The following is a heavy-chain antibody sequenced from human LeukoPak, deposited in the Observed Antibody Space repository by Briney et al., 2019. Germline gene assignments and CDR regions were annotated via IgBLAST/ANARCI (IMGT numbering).Heavy chain of an antibody. CDR2: VIPIFSTA. D-gene: IGHD3-10*01. J-gene: IGHJ4*02. CDR1: GGTFSNYA. Sequence: GASVKVSCKASGGTFSNYAIGWVRQAPGQGLEWMGGVIPIFSTANYAQKFQGRVTITADRSTSTAYMELSSLRSEDTAVYYCARVTYGSGTYGAFDYWGQGTLVTVSS. V-gene: IGHV1-69*06. CDR3: ARVTYGSGTYGAFDY.